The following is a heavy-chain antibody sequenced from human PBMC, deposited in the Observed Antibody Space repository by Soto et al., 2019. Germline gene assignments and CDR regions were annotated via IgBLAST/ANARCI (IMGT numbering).Heavy chain of an antibody. Sequence: GSLILSCQASGFIFSSYAMSWGRQAPGKGLQWVSSITGSSDYTSYIASVKGRFTISRDNSKNTLYLQMNSLRAEDTAVYFCAKEQTTGANYALDYWSQGTLVTVSS. D-gene: IGHD2-8*02. J-gene: IGHJ4*02. CDR3: AKEQTTGANYALDY. V-gene: IGHV3-23*01. CDR2: ITGSSDYT. CDR1: GFIFSSYA.